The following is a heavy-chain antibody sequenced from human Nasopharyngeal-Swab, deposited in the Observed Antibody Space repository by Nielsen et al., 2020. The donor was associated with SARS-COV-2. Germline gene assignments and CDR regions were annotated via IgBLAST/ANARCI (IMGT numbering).Heavy chain of an antibody. V-gene: IGHV4-59*01. CDR1: GGPISSYS. CDR3: ARDRYCSGGSCFDWYFDF. Sequence: GSLRLSCTVSGGPISSYSWSWIRQPPGKGLERIGYIYYSGSTNYNPSLKSRVTISVDTSKNQFSLKLNSLTAADTAVYYCARDRYCSGGSCFDWYFDFWGRGTLVTVSS. D-gene: IGHD2-15*01. J-gene: IGHJ2*01. CDR2: IYYSGST.